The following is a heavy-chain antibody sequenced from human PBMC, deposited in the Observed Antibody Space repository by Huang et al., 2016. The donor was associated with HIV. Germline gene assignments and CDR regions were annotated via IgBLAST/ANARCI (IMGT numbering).Heavy chain of an antibody. V-gene: IGHV3-30*18. CDR3: AKGGSAAAVLDF. CDR1: GFTFSSYG. J-gene: IGHJ4*02. CDR2: ISYAAKTK. Sequence: QVQLVESGGGVVQPGRSLRISCAASGFTFSSYGMHWVRQATGKGVEWVAVISYAAKTKYYADSVKGRFSISRDNSKTTVYLQLNSLRLEDTAVYYCAKGGSAAAVLDFWGQGTLVTVSS. D-gene: IGHD6-13*01.